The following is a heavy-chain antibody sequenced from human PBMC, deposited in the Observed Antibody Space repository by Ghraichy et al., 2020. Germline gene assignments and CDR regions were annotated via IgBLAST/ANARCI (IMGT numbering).Heavy chain of an antibody. Sequence: ASVKVSCKVSGYTLTELSMHWVRQAPGKGLEWMGGFDPEDGETIYAQKFQGRVTMTEDTSTDTAYMELSSLRSEDTAVYYCATGPPIPPSTTVTSAGGYYYYYYGMDVWGQGTTVTVSS. V-gene: IGHV1-24*01. D-gene: IGHD4-17*01. CDR3: ATGPPIPPSTTVTSAGGYYYYYYGMDV. CDR1: GYTLTELS. CDR2: FDPEDGET. J-gene: IGHJ6*02.